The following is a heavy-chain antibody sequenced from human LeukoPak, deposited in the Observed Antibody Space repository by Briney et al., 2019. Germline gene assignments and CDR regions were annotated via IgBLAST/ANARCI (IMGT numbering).Heavy chain of an antibody. J-gene: IGHJ6*03. D-gene: IGHD6-6*01. V-gene: IGHV3-23*01. CDR2: ISGSGGST. Sequence: GGSLRLSCAASGFTFSSYAMSWVHQAPGKGLEWVSAISGSGGSTYYADSVKGRFTISRDNSKNTLYLQMNSLRAEDTAVYYCAKYLGSSAYYYYMDVWGKGTTVTVSS. CDR3: AKYLGSSAYYYYMDV. CDR1: GFTFSSYA.